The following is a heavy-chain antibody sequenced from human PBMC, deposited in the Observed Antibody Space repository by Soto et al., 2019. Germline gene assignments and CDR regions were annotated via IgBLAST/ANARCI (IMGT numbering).Heavy chain of an antibody. CDR3: ARRSRRYCSSTSCYGRIWDY. Sequence: SETLSLTCAVYGGSFSGYYWSWIRQPPGKGLEWIGEINHSGSTNYNPSLKSRVTITVDASKSQFSLKLSSVTAADTAVYYCARRSRRYCSSTSCYGRIWDYWGQGTLVTVSS. CDR2: INHSGST. V-gene: IGHV4-34*01. CDR1: GGSFSGYY. D-gene: IGHD2-2*01. J-gene: IGHJ4*02.